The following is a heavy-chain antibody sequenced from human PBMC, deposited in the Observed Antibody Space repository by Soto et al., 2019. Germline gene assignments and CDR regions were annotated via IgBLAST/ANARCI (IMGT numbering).Heavy chain of an antibody. CDR2: ISYDGSNK. J-gene: IGHJ6*02. D-gene: IGHD1-26*01. V-gene: IGHV3-30*18. CDR1: GFTFSSYG. CDR3: AKDLELRVRFTRVQYYYYYGMDV. Sequence: PGGSLRLSCAASGFTFSSYGMHWVRQAPGKGLEWVAVISYDGSNKYYADSVKGRCTISRDNSKNTLYLQMNSLRAEDTAVYYCAKDLELRVRFTRVQYYYYYGMDVWGQGTTVTVSS.